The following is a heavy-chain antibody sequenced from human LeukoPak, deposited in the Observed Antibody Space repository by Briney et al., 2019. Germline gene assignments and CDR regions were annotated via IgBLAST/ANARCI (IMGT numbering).Heavy chain of an antibody. V-gene: IGHV4-34*01. J-gene: IGHJ4*02. Sequence: SETLSLTCAVYRESFSGYYWSWIRQPPGKGPEWIGEINHSGSTNYNPSLKSRGTLSVDTSKNQFSLKLSSVTAADTAVYYCARDRPGGSSFDYWGQGTLVTVSS. D-gene: IGHD3-16*01. CDR1: RESFSGYY. CDR3: ARDRPGGSSFDY. CDR2: INHSGST.